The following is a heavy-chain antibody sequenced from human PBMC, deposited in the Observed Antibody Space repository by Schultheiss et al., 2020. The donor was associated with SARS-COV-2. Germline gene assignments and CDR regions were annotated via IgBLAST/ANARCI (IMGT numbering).Heavy chain of an antibody. CDR3: ARGGYCSGGSCYSYWYFDL. CDR1: GGSISSGYY. J-gene: IGHJ2*01. V-gene: IGHV4-34*01. CDR2: INHSGST. D-gene: IGHD2-15*01. Sequence: SETLSLTCTVSGGSISSGYYWSWIRQPPGKGLEWIGEINHSGSTNYNPSLKSRVTISVDTSKNQFSLKLSSVTAADTAVYYCARGGYCSGGSCYSYWYFDLWGRGTLVTVSS.